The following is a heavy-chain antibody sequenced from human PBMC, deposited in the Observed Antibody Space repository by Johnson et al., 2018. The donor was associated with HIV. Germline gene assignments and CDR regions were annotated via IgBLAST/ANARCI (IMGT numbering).Heavy chain of an antibody. V-gene: IGHV3-30*18. CDR3: AKDVELHGAFDI. D-gene: IGHD1-26*01. CDR2: ISYDGSNK. CDR1: GFTFSSYG. J-gene: IGHJ3*02. Sequence: QVQLVESGGGVVQPGRSLRLSCAASGFTFSSYGMHWVRQAPGKGLEWVAVISYDGSNKYYADSVKGRFTLARDNSKNTLYLQMNSLRAEDTAVYYCAKDVELHGAFDIWGQGTMVTVSS.